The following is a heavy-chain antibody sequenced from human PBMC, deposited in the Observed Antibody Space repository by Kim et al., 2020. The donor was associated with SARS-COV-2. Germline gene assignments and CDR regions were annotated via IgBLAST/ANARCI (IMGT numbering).Heavy chain of an antibody. CDR1: GFTFSSYA. D-gene: IGHD3-10*01. J-gene: IGHJ4*02. CDR3: AKDPITMVRGVISGGSEY. V-gene: IGHV3-23*01. CDR2: ISGSGGST. Sequence: GGSLRLSCAASGFTFSSYAMSWVRQAPGKGLEWVSAISGSGGSTYYADSVKGRFTISRDNSKNTLYLQMNSLRAEDTAIYYCAKDPITMVRGVISGGSEYWGQGTLVTVSS.